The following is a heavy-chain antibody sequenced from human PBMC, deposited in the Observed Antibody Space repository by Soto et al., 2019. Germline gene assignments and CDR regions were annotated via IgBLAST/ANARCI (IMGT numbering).Heavy chain of an antibody. CDR1: GYPFTNND. CDR2: MNPGSGDT. D-gene: IGHD5-18*01. CDR3: ARMESFGSLNWFDP. V-gene: IGHV1-8*02. Sequence: XAVKVACKASGYPFTNNDVSWVRQATGQGLEWMGWMNPGSGDTGYAQKFQGRVTMTRDISIATAYMELNSLTSEDTAIYYCARMESFGSLNWFDPWGQGTLVTVSS. J-gene: IGHJ5*02.